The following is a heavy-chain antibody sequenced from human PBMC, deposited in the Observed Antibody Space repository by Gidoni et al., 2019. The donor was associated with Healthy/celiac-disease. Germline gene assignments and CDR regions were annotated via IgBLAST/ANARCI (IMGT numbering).Heavy chain of an antibody. CDR2: IWYDGSNK. D-gene: IGHD6-19*01. CDR1: GFTFSSYG. Sequence: QVQLVESGGGVVQPGRSLRLSCAASGFTFSSYGMHWVRQAPGKGLEWVAVIWYDGSNKYYADSVKGRFTISRDNSKNTLYLQMNSLRAEDTAVYYCARAKGAVAGTTPGYWGQGTLVTVSS. CDR3: ARAKGAVAGTTPGY. V-gene: IGHV3-33*01. J-gene: IGHJ4*02.